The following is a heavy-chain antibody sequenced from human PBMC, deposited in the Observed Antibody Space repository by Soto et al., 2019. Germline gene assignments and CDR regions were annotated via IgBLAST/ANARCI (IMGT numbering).Heavy chain of an antibody. CDR1: GLTVSSNY. V-gene: IGHV3-66*01. Sequence: EVQLVESGGGLVQPGGSLRLSCAASGLTVSSNYMSWVRQAPGKGLEWLSVIYSDGTTYYGDSVKGRFTSSRDNSKNTLSLQMTSLRAEDTAVYYCARAAGLYWGQGTLVSVSS. CDR3: ARAAGLY. J-gene: IGHJ4*02. D-gene: IGHD3-10*01. CDR2: IYSDGTT.